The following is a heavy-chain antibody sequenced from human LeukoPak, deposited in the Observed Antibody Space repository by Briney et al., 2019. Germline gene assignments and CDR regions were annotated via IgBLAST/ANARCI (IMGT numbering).Heavy chain of an antibody. J-gene: IGHJ6*02. D-gene: IGHD6-13*01. Sequence: PSETLSLTCAVYGGSFSGYYWSWIRQPPGKGLEWIGEINHSGSTNYNPSLKSRVTISVDTSKNQFSLKLSSVTAADTAVYYCARVTGIAAAGDYGMDVWGQGTTVTVSS. V-gene: IGHV4-34*01. CDR1: GGSFSGYY. CDR3: ARVTGIAAAGDYGMDV. CDR2: INHSGST.